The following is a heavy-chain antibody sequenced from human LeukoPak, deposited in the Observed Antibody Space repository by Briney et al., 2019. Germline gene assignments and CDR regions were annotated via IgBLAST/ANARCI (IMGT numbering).Heavy chain of an antibody. CDR2: IKQDGGEK. Sequence: GGSLRFSCAASGFTFSSYWMTWVRQAPGKGLEWVANIKQDGGEKYYVDSVQGRFTISRDNAKNSLYLQMNSLRVEDTAVYYCARMSSSSWYVCDYWGQGTLVTVSS. CDR1: GFTFSSYW. CDR3: ARMSSSSWYVCDY. V-gene: IGHV3-7*01. D-gene: IGHD6-13*01. J-gene: IGHJ4*02.